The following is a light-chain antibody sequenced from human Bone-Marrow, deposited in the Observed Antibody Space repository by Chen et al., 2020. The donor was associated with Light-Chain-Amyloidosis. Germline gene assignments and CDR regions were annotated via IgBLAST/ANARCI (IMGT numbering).Light chain of an antibody. J-gene: IGLJ1*01. CDR2: YGF. Sequence: YVLTLPPSVSVAPGQTARITCGGDSIESRSVHWYQQRPGQAPVMVIYYGFDRPSGISDRFRCSNAGNTATLTISRVEAGDEAEYYGQVWDSSGDPVYVFGTGTKVTVL. CDR1: SIESRS. V-gene: IGLV3-21*04. CDR3: QVWDSSGDPVYV.